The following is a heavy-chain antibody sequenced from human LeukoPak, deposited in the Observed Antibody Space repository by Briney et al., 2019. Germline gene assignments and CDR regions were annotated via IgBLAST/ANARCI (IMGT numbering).Heavy chain of an antibody. CDR3: AKDRRGGSYYAATLDI. V-gene: IGHV3-23*01. D-gene: IGHD1-26*01. J-gene: IGHJ3*02. CDR2: ISGSGGST. Sequence: GGSLRLSCAASGFTFSSYAMSWVRQAPGKGLEWVSAISGSGGSTYYADSVKGRFTISRDNSKNTVYLQMNSLRVEDTAVYFCAKDRRGGSYYAATLDIWGPGTMVTVSS. CDR1: GFTFSSYA.